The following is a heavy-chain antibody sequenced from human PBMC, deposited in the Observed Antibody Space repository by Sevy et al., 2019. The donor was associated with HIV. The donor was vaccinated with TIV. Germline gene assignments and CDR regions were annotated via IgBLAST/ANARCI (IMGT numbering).Heavy chain of an antibody. J-gene: IGHJ4*02. D-gene: IGHD1-26*01. CDR1: GGSTTGLN. CDR3: AGENAWGRGYS. CDR2: IYYNGHI. V-gene: IGHV4-59*08. Sequence: SETWSPTGILSGGSTTGLNGNGIRQPPGKGLGWVAIIYYNGHINYNPSLKSRVTFSLDTSKNQFSLRLSSVTAADTAMYYCAGENAWGRGYSWGQGTLVTVSS.